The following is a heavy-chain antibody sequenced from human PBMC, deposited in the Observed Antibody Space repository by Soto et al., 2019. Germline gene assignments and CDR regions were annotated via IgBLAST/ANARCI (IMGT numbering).Heavy chain of an antibody. CDR2: TYTGGST. J-gene: IGHJ6*02. V-gene: IGHV3-53*02. CDR1: GFAVSSCY. D-gene: IGHD1-1*01. Sequence: EVQFVETGGDLIQSGGSLRLSCAASGFAVSSCYMMWVRQAPGKGLECVSVTYTGGSTDYADSVKGRFTVSRDDSRNTVYLQMDSLRADDTAVYYCARDPPTTSDYAMDVWGQGTTVIVSS. CDR3: ARDPPTTSDYAMDV.